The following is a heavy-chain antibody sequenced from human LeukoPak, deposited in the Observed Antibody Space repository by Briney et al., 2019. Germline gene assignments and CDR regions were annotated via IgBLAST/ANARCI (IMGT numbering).Heavy chain of an antibody. CDR3: AKDGGLLWFGELPRTFYYMDV. Sequence: GGSLRLSCAASGFTFSSYAMAWVRQAPGKGLEWVSAITGSGGTTYYADSVKGRFTISRDNSKNTLYLQMNSLRAEDTAVYYCAKDGGLLWFGELPRTFYYMDVWGKGTTVTVSS. D-gene: IGHD3-10*01. V-gene: IGHV3-23*01. CDR2: ITGSGGTT. J-gene: IGHJ6*03. CDR1: GFTFSSYA.